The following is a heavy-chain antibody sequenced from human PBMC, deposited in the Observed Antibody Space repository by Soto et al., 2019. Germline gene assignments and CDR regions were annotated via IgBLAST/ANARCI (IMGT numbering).Heavy chain of an antibody. CDR2: INAGNDNT. Sequence: QVHLVQSGAEVKKPGASVKVSCKASGYTFTSYAIHWVRQAPGQRLEWMGWINAGNDNTKYSQKFQGRVTITRDTSASTVYMELSSLRSEDTAVYYCARVVSSGSAVFDYWGQGTLVTVSS. CDR1: GYTFTSYA. J-gene: IGHJ4*02. V-gene: IGHV1-3*01. D-gene: IGHD6-19*01. CDR3: ARVVSSGSAVFDY.